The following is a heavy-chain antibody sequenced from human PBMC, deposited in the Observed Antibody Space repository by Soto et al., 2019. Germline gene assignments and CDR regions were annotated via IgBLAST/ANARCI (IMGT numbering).Heavy chain of an antibody. Sequence: TSETLSLTCTVSGGSISSGAYYWSWIRQLPGKGLEWIGYIYYSGSTYYNPSLRSRVTISVDTSKNQFSLKLSSVTAADTAVYYCARDIGGYGKFDYWGQGTLVTVSS. CDR3: ARDIGGYGKFDY. D-gene: IGHD1-26*01. J-gene: IGHJ4*02. CDR2: IYYSGST. V-gene: IGHV4-31*03. CDR1: GGSISSGAYY.